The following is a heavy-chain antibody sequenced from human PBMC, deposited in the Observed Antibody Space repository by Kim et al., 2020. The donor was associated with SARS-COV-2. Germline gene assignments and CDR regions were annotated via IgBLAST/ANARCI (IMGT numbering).Heavy chain of an antibody. J-gene: IGHJ4*02. Sequence: GGSLRLSCAASGFTFGSYSMNWVRQAPGKGLEWVSYISSSSSTIYYADSVKGRFTISRDNAKNSLYLQMNSLRDEDTAVYYCARGEPRYCSSTSCYNFFWGQGTLVTVSS. D-gene: IGHD2-2*02. CDR1: GFTFGSYS. CDR2: ISSSSSTI. V-gene: IGHV3-48*02. CDR3: ARGEPRYCSSTSCYNFF.